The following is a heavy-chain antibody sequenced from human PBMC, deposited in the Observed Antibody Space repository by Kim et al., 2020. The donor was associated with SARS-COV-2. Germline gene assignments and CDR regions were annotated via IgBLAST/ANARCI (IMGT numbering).Heavy chain of an antibody. J-gene: IGHJ4*02. CDR3: AKDLGRYRPESSETF. CDR2: ISSSGYST. V-gene: IGHV3-23*01. Sequence: GGSLRLSCAASGFTFSSYAMSWVRQTPGKGLEWVSTISSSGYSTYYADSVKGRFTISRDNSKNTLYLQMNSLRAEDTAVYYCAKDLGRYRPESSETFWGQGTLVTVSS. D-gene: IGHD3-22*01. CDR1: GFTFSSYA.